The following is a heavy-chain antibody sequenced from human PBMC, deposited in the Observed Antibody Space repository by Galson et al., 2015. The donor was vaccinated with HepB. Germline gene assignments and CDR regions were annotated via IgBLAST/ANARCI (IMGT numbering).Heavy chain of an antibody. CDR3: ARGEHSTYNWKADDFDY. V-gene: IGHV3-30-3*01. CDR2: ISYDGSNK. J-gene: IGHJ4*02. D-gene: IGHD1-1*01. Sequence: SLRLSCAASGFTFSSYAMHWVRQAPGKGLEWVAVISYDGSNKYYADSVKSRFTISRDNSKNTLYLQMNSLRAEDTAVYYCARGEHSTYNWKADDFDYWGQGTLVTVSS. CDR1: GFTFSSYA.